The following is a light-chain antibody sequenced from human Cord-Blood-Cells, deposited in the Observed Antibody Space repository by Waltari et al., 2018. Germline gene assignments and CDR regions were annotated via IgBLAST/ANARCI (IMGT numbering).Light chain of an antibody. CDR2: DVS. CDR1: RGGVGCYNY. CDR3: SSYTSSSTWV. V-gene: IGLV2-14*01. Sequence: APTHPSAVSWPPRPSTPTSCTGTRGGVGCYNYASWYQQHPGKAPKLMIYDVSKRPSGVSNRFSGSKSGNTASLTISGLQAEDEADYYCSSYTSSSTWVFGGGTKLTVL. J-gene: IGLJ3*02.